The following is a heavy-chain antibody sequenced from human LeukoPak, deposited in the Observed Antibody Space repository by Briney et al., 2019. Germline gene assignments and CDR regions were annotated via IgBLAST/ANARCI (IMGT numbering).Heavy chain of an antibody. CDR3: ASPITYYYDSSGYRFDY. CDR1: GGSIGSSSYY. CDR2: IYYSGST. V-gene: IGHV4-39*01. Sequence: PSETLSLTCTVSGGSIGSSSYYWGWIRHPPGKGLEWIGSIYYSGSTYYNPSLKSRVTISVDTSKNQFSLKLSSVTAADTAVYYCASPITYYYDSSGYRFDYWGQGTLVTVSS. D-gene: IGHD3-22*01. J-gene: IGHJ4*02.